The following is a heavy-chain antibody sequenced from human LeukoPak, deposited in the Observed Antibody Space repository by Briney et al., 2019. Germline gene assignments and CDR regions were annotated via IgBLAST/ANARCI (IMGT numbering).Heavy chain of an antibody. D-gene: IGHD5-24*01. Sequence: GGSLRLSCAASGFTFRSSWMTWVRQAPGKGLEWVANIKEDGSEKYYVDSVKGRFTTSRDNARNSLYLQINSLRAEDTAVYYCVRDQGWLQFDYWGQGTLVTVSA. CDR3: VRDQGWLQFDY. J-gene: IGHJ4*02. CDR1: GFTFRSSW. V-gene: IGHV3-7*05. CDR2: IKEDGSEK.